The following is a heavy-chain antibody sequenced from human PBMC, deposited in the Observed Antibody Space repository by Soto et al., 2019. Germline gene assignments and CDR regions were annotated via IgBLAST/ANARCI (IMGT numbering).Heavy chain of an antibody. Sequence: GGSLRLSCATSGFTFSLYSMNWVRQAPGKGLEWLSYIGPNSSPIHYADSVKGRFTISRDDAKNTVYLHVNSLRVEDTAVYYCEREWFGDCYWGRGTQVTVSS. V-gene: IGHV3-48*01. D-gene: IGHD3-10*01. CDR2: IGPNSSPI. J-gene: IGHJ4*02. CDR1: GFTFSLYS. CDR3: EREWFGDCY.